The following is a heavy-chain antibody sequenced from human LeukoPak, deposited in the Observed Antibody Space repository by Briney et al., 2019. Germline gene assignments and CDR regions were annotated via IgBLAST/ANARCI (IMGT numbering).Heavy chain of an antibody. CDR2: INPNSGGT. V-gene: IGHV1-2*02. Sequence: ASVKVSCKASGYTFTGYYMHWVRQAPGQGLGWMGWINPNSGGTNYAQKFQGRVTMTRDTSISTAYMELSRLRSDDTAVYYCARGRVPYDAFDIWGQGTMVTVSS. CDR3: ARGRVPYDAFDI. D-gene: IGHD3-3*01. J-gene: IGHJ3*02. CDR1: GYTFTGYY.